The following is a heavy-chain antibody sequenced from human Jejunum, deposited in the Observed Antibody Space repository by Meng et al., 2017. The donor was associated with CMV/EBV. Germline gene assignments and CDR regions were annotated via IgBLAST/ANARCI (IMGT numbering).Heavy chain of an antibody. CDR1: GFTFNSYW. J-gene: IGHJ4*02. V-gene: IGHV3-74*01. CDR3: ARSYGDPVIDY. Sequence: CAASGFTFNSYWMHWVRQAPGKGLVWVSHINRDGSTTRYADSVKGRFTISRDNTRNTLYLQMNSLRVEDSAVYFCARSYGDPVIDYWGQGTLVTVSS. CDR2: INRDGSTT. D-gene: IGHD4-17*01.